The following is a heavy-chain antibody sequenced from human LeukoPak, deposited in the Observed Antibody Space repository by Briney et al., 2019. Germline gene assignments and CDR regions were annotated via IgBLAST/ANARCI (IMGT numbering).Heavy chain of an antibody. CDR1: GGSISSSSYY. V-gene: IGHV4-39*07. J-gene: IGHJ4*02. CDR2: IYYSGST. CDR3: ASSRGYKWFHY. Sequence: SETLSLTCTVSGGSISSSSYYWGWIRQPPGKGLEWIGTIYYSGSTYYNPSLKSRVTISVDTSKNQFSLKLSSVTAADTAVYYCASSRGYKWFHYWGQGTLVTVSS. D-gene: IGHD1-20*01.